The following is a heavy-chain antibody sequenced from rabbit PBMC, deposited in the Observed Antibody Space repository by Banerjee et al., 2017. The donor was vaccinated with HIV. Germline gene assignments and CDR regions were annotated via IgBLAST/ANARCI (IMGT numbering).Heavy chain of an antibody. J-gene: IGHJ4*01. CDR2: IYVGSGST. CDR1: GFSLSSGYD. V-gene: IGHV1S40*01. D-gene: IGHD4-2*01. Sequence: QSLEESGGDLVKPGASLTLTCTASGFSLSSGYDMCWVRQAPGKGLEWIAGIYVGSGSTYYASWAKGRFTISSPSSTTVTLEMTSLTAADTATYFCARLSGIRDFNLWGPGTLVTVS. CDR3: ARLSGIRDFNL.